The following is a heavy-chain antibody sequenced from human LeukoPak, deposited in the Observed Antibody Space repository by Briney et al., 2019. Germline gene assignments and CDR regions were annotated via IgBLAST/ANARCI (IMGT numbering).Heavy chain of an antibody. Sequence: GGSLRLSCVGSGFTFSSHAMSWVRQAPGKGLEWVAVVSYDETNKYYADSVKGRFTISRDNSKNTVYLQMSSLRAEDTAMYYCARAFGCSGTSCHARWGYYYYAMDVWGQGTTVTVSS. J-gene: IGHJ6*02. CDR3: ARAFGCSGTSCHARWGYYYYAMDV. CDR1: GFTFSSHA. D-gene: IGHD2-2*01. V-gene: IGHV3-30*03. CDR2: VSYDETNK.